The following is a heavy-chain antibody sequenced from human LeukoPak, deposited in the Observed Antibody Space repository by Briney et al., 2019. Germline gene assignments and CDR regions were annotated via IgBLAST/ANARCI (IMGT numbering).Heavy chain of an antibody. J-gene: IGHJ4*02. D-gene: IGHD6-13*01. CDR1: GFTFSSYS. Sequence: PGGSLRLSCAASGFTFSSYSMNWVRQAPGKGQEWVSSISSSSSYIYFADSVKGRLTISRDNAKNSLYLQMNSLRAEDTAVYYCAKSDSSWPYYFDYWGQGTLVTVSS. V-gene: IGHV3-21*04. CDR3: AKSDSSWPYYFDY. CDR2: ISSSSSYI.